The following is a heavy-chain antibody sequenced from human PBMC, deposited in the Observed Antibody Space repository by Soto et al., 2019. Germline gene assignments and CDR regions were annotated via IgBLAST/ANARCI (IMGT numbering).Heavy chain of an antibody. CDR2: IWYDGSNK. Sequence: GGSLRLSWAASGFTFSSYGMHWVRQAPGKGLEWVAVIWYDGSNKYYADSVKGRFTISRDNSKNTLYLQMNSLRAEDTAVYYCARDQRGYSGYEYFDYWGQGTLVTVSS. CDR3: ARDQRGYSGYEYFDY. J-gene: IGHJ4*02. D-gene: IGHD5-12*01. CDR1: GFTFSSYG. V-gene: IGHV3-33*01.